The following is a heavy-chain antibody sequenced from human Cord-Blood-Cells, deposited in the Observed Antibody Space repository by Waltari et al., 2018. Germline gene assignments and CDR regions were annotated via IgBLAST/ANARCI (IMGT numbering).Heavy chain of an antibody. CDR3: ARVSRWGSSWSGWYFDL. Sequence: QVQLVQSGAEVKKPGSSVKVSCKASGGTFSRYAISWVRQAPGQGLEWMGGIIPIFGTANYAQKFQGRVTITADESTSTAYMELSSLRSEDTAVYYCARVSRWGSSWSGWYFDLWGRGTLVTVSS. V-gene: IGHV1-69*01. CDR1: GGTFSRYA. CDR2: IIPIFGTA. J-gene: IGHJ2*01. D-gene: IGHD6-13*01.